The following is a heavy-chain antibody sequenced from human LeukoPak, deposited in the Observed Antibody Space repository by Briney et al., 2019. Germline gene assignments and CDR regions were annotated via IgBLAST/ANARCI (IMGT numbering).Heavy chain of an antibody. CDR3: ARDPYDYVWGSYRWSMEGFDY. J-gene: IGHJ4*02. Sequence: SETLSLTCTVSGGSISSSSYYWGWIRQPPGKGLEWIGSIYYSGSTYYNPSLKSRVTISVDTSKNQFSLKLSSVTAADTAVYYCARDPYDYVWGSYRWSMEGFDYWGQGTLVTVSS. V-gene: IGHV4-39*07. CDR2: IYYSGST. D-gene: IGHD3-16*02. CDR1: GGSISSSSYY.